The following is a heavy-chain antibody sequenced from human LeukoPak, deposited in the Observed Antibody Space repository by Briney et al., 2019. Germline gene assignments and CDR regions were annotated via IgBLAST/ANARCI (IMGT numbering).Heavy chain of an antibody. CDR1: HCSVRRGSHH. D-gene: IGHD6-19*01. V-gene: IGHV4-61*01. CDR3: ARGVAVAGNLHY. Sequence: SQTQSLPCPVSHCSVRRGSHHWSWIRHPPEKRLPWIGYLYYSGSTNYNPSLKSRVTISVDTSKNQFSLKLSSVTAADTAVYYCARGVAVAGNLHYWGQGTLVTVSS. J-gene: IGHJ4*02. CDR2: LYYSGST.